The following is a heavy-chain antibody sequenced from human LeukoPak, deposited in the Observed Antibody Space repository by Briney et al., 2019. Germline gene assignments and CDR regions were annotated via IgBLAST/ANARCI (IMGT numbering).Heavy chain of an antibody. CDR3: ARDTPSEVVAALKPSYYYYYYGMDV. D-gene: IGHD2-15*01. V-gene: IGHV1-18*01. CDR2: ISAYNGNT. Sequence: ASVKVSCKASGYTFTGYGISWVRQAPGQGLEWMGWISAYNGNTNYAQKLQGRVAMTTDTSTSTAYMELRSLRSDDTAVYYCARDTPSEVVAALKPSYYYYYYGMDVWGQGTTVTVSS. J-gene: IGHJ6*02. CDR1: GYTFTGYG.